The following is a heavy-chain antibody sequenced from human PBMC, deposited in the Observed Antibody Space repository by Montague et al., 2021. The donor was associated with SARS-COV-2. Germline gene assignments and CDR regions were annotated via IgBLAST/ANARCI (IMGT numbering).Heavy chain of an antibody. D-gene: IGHD6-13*01. CDR3: ARIHIAAAGTGLDD. CDR1: GFSLSTSGMC. CDR2: IDWDDDK. J-gene: IGHJ4*02. V-gene: IGHV2-70*11. Sequence: PALVKPTQTLTLTCTFSGFSLSTSGMCVSWIRQPPGKALEWLARIDWDDDKYYSTSLKTRLTISKDTSKNQVVLTMTNMDPVDTATYYCARIHIAAAGTGLDDWGQGTLVTVSS.